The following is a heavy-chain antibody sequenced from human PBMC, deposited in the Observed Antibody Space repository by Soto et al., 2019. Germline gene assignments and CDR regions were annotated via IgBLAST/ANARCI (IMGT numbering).Heavy chain of an antibody. CDR3: ARDQFFYGDYEDYYYYGMDV. J-gene: IGHJ6*02. Sequence: SQTLSLTCAISGDSVSSNSAAWNWIRQSPSRGLEWLGRTYYRSKWYNDYAVSVKSRITINPDTSKNQFSLQLNSVTPEDTAVYYCARDQFFYGDYEDYYYYGMDVWGQGTTVTV. CDR1: GDSVSSNSAA. D-gene: IGHD4-17*01. V-gene: IGHV6-1*01. CDR2: TYYRSKWYN.